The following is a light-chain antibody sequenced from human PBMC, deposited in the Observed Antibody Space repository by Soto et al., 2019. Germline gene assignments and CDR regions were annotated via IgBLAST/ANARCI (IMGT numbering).Light chain of an antibody. Sequence: QLVLTQSPSASASLGASVKLTCTLSSWHSSYAIAWHQQQPEKGPRYLLKLNSDGSHSKGDGIPDRFSGSSSGAERYLTSSSLQSEDEADYYCQTWGTGILVFGGGTKLTVL. CDR3: QTWGTGILV. J-gene: IGLJ2*01. CDR2: LNSDGSH. V-gene: IGLV4-69*01. CDR1: SWHSSYA.